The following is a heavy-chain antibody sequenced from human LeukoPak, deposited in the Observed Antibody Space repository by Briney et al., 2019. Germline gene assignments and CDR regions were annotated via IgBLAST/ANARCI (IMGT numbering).Heavy chain of an antibody. V-gene: IGHV3-30*02. CDR1: GFTFSSYG. Sequence: AGGSLRLSCAASGFTFSSYGLHWVRQAPGKGLEWVAFIRYDGSNNYYADSVKGRFTISRDNSKNTLYLQMNSLRAEDTAVYYCARGLLWFGELSFYFDYWGQGTLVTVSS. CDR2: IRYDGSNN. CDR3: ARGLLWFGELSFYFDY. D-gene: IGHD3-10*01. J-gene: IGHJ4*02.